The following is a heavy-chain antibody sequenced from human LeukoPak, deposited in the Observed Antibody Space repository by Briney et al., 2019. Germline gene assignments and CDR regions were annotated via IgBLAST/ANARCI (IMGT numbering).Heavy chain of an antibody. D-gene: IGHD2-15*01. CDR3: ARDARRGYCSGGSCYESPSSYYMDV. CDR1: GYTFTSYY. Sequence: ASEKVSCKASGYTFTSYYMHWVRQAPGQGLEWMGIINPSGGSTSYAQKFQGRVTMTRDTSTSTVYMELSSLRSEDTAVYYCARDARRGYCSGGSCYESPSSYYMDVWGKGTTVTVSS. J-gene: IGHJ6*03. V-gene: IGHV1-46*01. CDR2: INPSGGST.